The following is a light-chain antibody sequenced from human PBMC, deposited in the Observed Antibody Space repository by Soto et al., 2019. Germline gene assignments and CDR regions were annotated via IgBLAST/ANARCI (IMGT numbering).Light chain of an antibody. CDR1: QSVSSN. Sequence: EIVMTQSPATLSVSPGERATLSCRASQSVSSNLAWYQQKPGQALRLLIYGASTRATGIPARFSGSGSGTEFTLTISSLQSEDFAVYYCQQYNNWPPRYTFGQGTKPEIK. CDR3: QQYNNWPPRYT. V-gene: IGKV3-15*01. CDR2: GAS. J-gene: IGKJ2*01.